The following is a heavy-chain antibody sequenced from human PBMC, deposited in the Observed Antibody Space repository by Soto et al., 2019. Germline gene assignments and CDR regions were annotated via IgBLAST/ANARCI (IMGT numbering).Heavy chain of an antibody. CDR1: GFTFDDYA. V-gene: IGHV3-9*01. D-gene: IGHD3-16*02. Sequence: EVQLVESGGGLVQPGRSLRLSCAASGFTFDDYAMHWVRQAPGKGLEWVSGISWNSGSIGYADSVKGRFTISRDNAKNSLYLQMNSLRAEDTALYYCAKRIQDSGELSVDYWGQGTLVTVSS. J-gene: IGHJ4*02. CDR2: ISWNSGSI. CDR3: AKRIQDSGELSVDY.